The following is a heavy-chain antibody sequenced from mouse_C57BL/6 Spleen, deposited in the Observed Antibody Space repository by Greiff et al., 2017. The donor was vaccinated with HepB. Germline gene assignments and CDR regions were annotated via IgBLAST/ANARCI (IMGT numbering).Heavy chain of an antibody. CDR2: IDPSDSYT. CDR1: GYTFTSYW. J-gene: IGHJ2*01. Sequence: VQLQQPGAELVRPGTSVKLSCKASGYTFTSYWMHWVKQRPGQGLEWIGVIDPSDSYTNYNQKFKGKATLTVDTSSSTAYMQLSSLTSEDSAVYYCARRGDCLDYWGQGTTLTVSS. V-gene: IGHV1-59*01. CDR3: ARRGDCLDY.